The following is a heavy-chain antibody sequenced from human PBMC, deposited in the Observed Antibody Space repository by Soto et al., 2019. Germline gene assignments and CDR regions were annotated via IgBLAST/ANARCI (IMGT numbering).Heavy chain of an antibody. D-gene: IGHD4-17*01. V-gene: IGHV1-2*02. J-gene: IGHJ2*01. CDR1: GYTFTGYY. CDR2: INPNSGGT. CDR3: ARPDYGDYYYWYFDL. Sequence: QVQLVQSGAEVKKPGASVKVSCKASGYTFTGYYMHWVRQAPGQGLEWMGWINPNSGGTNYAQKFQGRVTMTRDTSISTAYMELSRLRYDDTAVYYCARPDYGDYYYWYFDLWGRGTLVTVSS.